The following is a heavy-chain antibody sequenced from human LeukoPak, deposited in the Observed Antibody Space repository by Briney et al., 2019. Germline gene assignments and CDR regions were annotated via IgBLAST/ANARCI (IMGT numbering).Heavy chain of an antibody. D-gene: IGHD4-17*01. CDR3: ARGGGDYVRNAFDI. J-gene: IGHJ3*02. CDR1: GGTFSSYA. Sequence: GASVKVSCKASGGTFSSYAISGVRQAPGQGLEWMGGIIPIFGTANYAQKFQGRVTITADESTSTAYMELSSLRSEDTAVYYCARGGGDYVRNAFDIWGQGTMVTVSS. CDR2: IIPIFGTA. V-gene: IGHV1-69*01.